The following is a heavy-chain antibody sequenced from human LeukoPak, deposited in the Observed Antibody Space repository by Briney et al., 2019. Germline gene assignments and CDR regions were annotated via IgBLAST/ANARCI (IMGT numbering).Heavy chain of an antibody. J-gene: IGHJ5*02. V-gene: IGHV4-34*01. CDR1: GGSFSGYY. Sequence: SETLSLTCAVYGGSFSGYYWSWIRQPPGKGLEWIGEINHSGSTNYNPSLKSRVTISVDTSKNQFSLKLSSVAAADTAVYYCARHIRAGITMVRGVLDPWGQGTLVTVSS. D-gene: IGHD3-10*01. CDR2: INHSGST. CDR3: ARHIRAGITMVRGVLDP.